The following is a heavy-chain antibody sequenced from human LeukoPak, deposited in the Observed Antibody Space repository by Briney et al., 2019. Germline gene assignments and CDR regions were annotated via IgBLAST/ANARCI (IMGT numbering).Heavy chain of an antibody. Sequence: ASVKVSCKASGYTFTTYFMHWVRQAPGQGLEWMGIINPSGGSTSYAQKFQDRVTMTRDTSKSTVYMEMSSLRSEDTAVHFCARGSNYYFDSSADYPRYWGQGTLVTVSS. CDR2: INPSGGST. CDR1: GYTFTTYF. D-gene: IGHD3-22*01. J-gene: IGHJ4*02. CDR3: ARGSNYYFDSSADYPRY. V-gene: IGHV1-46*01.